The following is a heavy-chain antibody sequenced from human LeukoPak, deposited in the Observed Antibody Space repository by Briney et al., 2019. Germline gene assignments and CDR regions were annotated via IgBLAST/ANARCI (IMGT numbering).Heavy chain of an antibody. J-gene: IGHJ4*02. V-gene: IGHV1-2*06. D-gene: IGHD6-19*01. CDR3: ARGLLSGWYFYYFDY. CDR1: GYTFTGYY. Sequence: ASVKVSCKASGYTFTGYYMHWVRQAPGQGLEWMGRINPNSGGTNYAQKFQGRVTMTRDTSISTAYMELSRLRSDDTAVYYCARGLLSGWYFYYFDYRGQGTLVTVSS. CDR2: INPNSGGT.